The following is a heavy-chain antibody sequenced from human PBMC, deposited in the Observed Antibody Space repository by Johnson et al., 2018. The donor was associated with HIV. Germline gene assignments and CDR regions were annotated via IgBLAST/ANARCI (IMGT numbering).Heavy chain of an antibody. CDR1: EFTFSSYW. D-gene: IGHD5-24*01. CDR3: ARACRDGYTCDAFDI. CDR2: ISSDGVTT. J-gene: IGHJ3*02. Sequence: VQLVESGGGVVQPGGSLRLSCAASEFTFSSYWMHWVRQAPGKGLVWVSRISSDGVTTTYAASVKGRFTISRDNAKNTLYLQMNSLRAEDTAVYYCARACRDGYTCDAFDIWGQGTMVTVSS. V-gene: IGHV3-74*02.